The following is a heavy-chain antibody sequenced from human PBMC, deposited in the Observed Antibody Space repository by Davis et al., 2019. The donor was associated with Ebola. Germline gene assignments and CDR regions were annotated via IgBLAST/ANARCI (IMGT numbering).Heavy chain of an antibody. CDR1: GFTFSSYE. D-gene: IGHD3-9*01. J-gene: IGHJ3*02. CDR3: ARRRLTDDAFDI. CDR2: ISSSGSTI. V-gene: IGHV3-48*03. Sequence: PGGSLRLSCAASGFTFSSYEMNWVRQAPGKGLEWVSYISSSGSTIYYADSVKGRFTISRDNAKNSLYLQMNSLRAEDTAVYYCARRRLTDDAFDIWGQGTMVTVSS.